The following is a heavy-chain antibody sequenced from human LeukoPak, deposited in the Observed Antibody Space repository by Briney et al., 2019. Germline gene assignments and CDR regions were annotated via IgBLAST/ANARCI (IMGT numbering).Heavy chain of an antibody. CDR1: GYTFTGYY. D-gene: IGHD4-17*01. CDR3: ASRDRTVTTDFDY. Sequence: ASVKVSCKASGYTFTGYYMHWVRQAPGQGLEWMGWINPNSGGTNYAQKFQGRVTMTRDTSISTAYMELSRLRSDDTAVYYRASRDRTVTTDFDYWGQGTLVTVSS. CDR2: INPNSGGT. V-gene: IGHV1-2*02. J-gene: IGHJ4*02.